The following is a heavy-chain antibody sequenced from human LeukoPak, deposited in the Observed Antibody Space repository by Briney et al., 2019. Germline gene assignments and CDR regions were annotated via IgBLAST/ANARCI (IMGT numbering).Heavy chain of an antibody. V-gene: IGHV3-11*04. CDR1: GFTFSDYY. Sequence: PGGSLRLSCAASGFTFSDYYMSWIRQAPGKGLEWVSYISSSGSTIYYADSVKGRFTISRDNAKNSLYLQMNSLRAEDTAVYYCASGPPKEVTGTTPNYFDYWGQGTLVTVSS. CDR2: ISSSGSTI. D-gene: IGHD1-7*01. CDR3: ASGPPKEVTGTTPNYFDY. J-gene: IGHJ4*02.